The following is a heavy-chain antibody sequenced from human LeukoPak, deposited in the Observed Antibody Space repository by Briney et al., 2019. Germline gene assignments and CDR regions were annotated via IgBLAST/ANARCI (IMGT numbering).Heavy chain of an antibody. CDR3: ARKSYCSGGNCFLDY. CDR2: VNPSGGGT. V-gene: IGHV1-46*01. D-gene: IGHD2-15*01. CDR1: GYTFTGYY. Sequence: GASVKVSCKASGYTFTGYYMHWVRQAPGQGLEWMGVVNPSGGGTTYAQMFQGRVTMTRDTSTSTVYMELRSLRSEDTAVYYCARKSYCSGGNCFLDYRGQGTLVTVSS. J-gene: IGHJ4*02.